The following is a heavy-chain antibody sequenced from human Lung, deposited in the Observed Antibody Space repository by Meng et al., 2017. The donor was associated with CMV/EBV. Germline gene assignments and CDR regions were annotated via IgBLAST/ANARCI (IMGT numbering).Heavy chain of an antibody. J-gene: IGHJ3*02. D-gene: IGHD3-22*01. Sequence: SESLSLTXTVSTRSMTSSSYYWGWLRQPPWKGLEWIGSIYYSESTYYNPSLKSRVTMSVDTSKTQFSLTLSSVTAADTAVYYCATDPITIIVCKLSDADAFDIWGRGTMVTVSS. CDR1: TRSMTSSSYY. V-gene: IGHV4-39*07. CDR2: IYYSEST. CDR3: ATDPITIIVCKLSDADAFDI.